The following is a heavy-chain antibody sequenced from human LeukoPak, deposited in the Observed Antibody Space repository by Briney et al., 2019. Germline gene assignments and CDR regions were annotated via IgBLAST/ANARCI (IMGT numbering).Heavy chain of an antibody. CDR2: VSTSGGST. V-gene: IGHV3-23*01. CDR1: GFTFSSCE. Sequence: QSGGSLRLSCAASGFTFSSCEMNWVRQAPGKGLEWVSGVSTSGGSTYYGNSVKGRFAISRDNSKNMVYLQMNSLRAEDTAVYYCAKDRPGEAWFDYWGQGTLVTVSS. D-gene: IGHD7-27*01. J-gene: IGHJ4*02. CDR3: AKDRPGEAWFDY.